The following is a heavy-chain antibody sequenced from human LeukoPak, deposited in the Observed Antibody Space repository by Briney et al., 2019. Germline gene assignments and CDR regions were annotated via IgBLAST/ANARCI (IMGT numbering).Heavy chain of an antibody. CDR1: GYSFTTYW. D-gene: IGHD3-22*01. CDR3: ARHYYNDNTLLDF. V-gene: IGHV5-10-1*01. CDR2: IHPSDSDT. J-gene: IGHJ4*02. Sequence: GGSLRISCKGSGYSFTTYWISWVRQMPGEGPEWMGRIHPSDSDTNYSPSFQGHVTFSTDKSISTAYLQWTSLKASDTAIYFCARHYYNDNTLLDFWGQGTLVTVSS.